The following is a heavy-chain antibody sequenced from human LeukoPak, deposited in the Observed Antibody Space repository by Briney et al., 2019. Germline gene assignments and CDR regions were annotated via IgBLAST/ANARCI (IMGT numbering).Heavy chain of an antibody. CDR3: ARGPPDCSSTSCYAFDAFDI. CDR1: GGSISITRYY. J-gene: IGHJ3*02. V-gene: IGHV4-39*07. D-gene: IGHD2-2*01. Sequence: SETLSLTCTVSGGSISITRYYWGWIRQPPGKGLEWIASMYSSGTTYYNPSLKSRITISVDTSKNQFSLKLSSVTAADTAVYYCARGPPDCSSTSCYAFDAFDIWGQGTMVTVSS. CDR2: MYSSGTT.